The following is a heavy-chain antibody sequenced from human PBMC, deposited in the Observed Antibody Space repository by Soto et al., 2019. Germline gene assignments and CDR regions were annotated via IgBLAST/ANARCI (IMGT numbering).Heavy chain of an antibody. V-gene: IGHV3-15*01. CDR1: GFTFSDAW. D-gene: IGHD3-16*02. Sequence: EVQLVESGGGLVKPGGSLILSCAASGFTFSDAWMTWVRQAPGKGLEWVGRIKDKTDGGATDYAAPVKGRFSISRDDSKNTVYLQMNSLKTDDTAMYYCTTDWCLTQLDYEYGWGSYRRVEYWGQGTLVIVSS. CDR3: TTDWCLTQLDYEYGWGSYRRVEY. CDR2: IKDKTDGGAT. J-gene: IGHJ4*02.